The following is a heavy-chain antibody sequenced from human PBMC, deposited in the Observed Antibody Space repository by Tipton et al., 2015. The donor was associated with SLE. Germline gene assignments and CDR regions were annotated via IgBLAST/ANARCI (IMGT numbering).Heavy chain of an antibody. V-gene: IGHV4-39*07. J-gene: IGHJ4*02. CDR3: AREGSGNGFDC. CDR1: DGSIRSTNYY. Sequence: LRLSCTVSDGSIRSTNYYWGWIRQPPGKGLEWIGSIFYTGSTYYNPSLKSRVSFSIDTSKHQFSLKLNSVTAADTAVYYCAREGSGNGFDCWGQGTLVTVSS. CDR2: IFYTGST. D-gene: IGHD3-3*01.